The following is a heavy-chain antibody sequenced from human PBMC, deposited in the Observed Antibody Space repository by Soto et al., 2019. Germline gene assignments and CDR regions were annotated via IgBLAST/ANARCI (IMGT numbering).Heavy chain of an antibody. CDR2: IYYSGST. CDR1: GGSISSYY. CDR3: ARGANVLLWFGESTPGYYGMDV. J-gene: IGHJ6*02. V-gene: IGHV4-59*01. D-gene: IGHD3-10*01. Sequence: SETLSLTCTVSGGSISSYYWSWIRQPPGKGLEWIGCIYYSGSTNYNPSLKSRVTISVDTSKNQFSLKLSSVTAADTAVYYCARGANVLLWFGESTPGYYGMDVWGQGTTLTVSS.